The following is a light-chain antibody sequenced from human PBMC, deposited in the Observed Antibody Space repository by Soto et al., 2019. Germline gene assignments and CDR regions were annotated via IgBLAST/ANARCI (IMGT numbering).Light chain of an antibody. Sequence: DIQMTQSPSSLSASVGDRVTITCQASQDITKYLNWYQQKPGIAPKVLISDASNLETGVPPRFSGSGSGTEFTLTRSGRQPEDFATYYCQQYDDLPLTFGPGTQVEVK. CDR1: QDITKY. V-gene: IGKV1-33*01. CDR2: DAS. J-gene: IGKJ3*01. CDR3: QQYDDLPLT.